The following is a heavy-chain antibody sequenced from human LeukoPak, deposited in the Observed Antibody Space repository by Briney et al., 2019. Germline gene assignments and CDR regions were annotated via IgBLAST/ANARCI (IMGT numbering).Heavy chain of an antibody. CDR3: ARSNFVYGDYVQYWYFDL. V-gene: IGHV1-69*05. Sequence: GASVKVSCKASGGTLTSHAISWVRQAPGQGLEWMGRIIPIFGTLKYAQKFQGRVTITTDESTSTAYMELSSLRSEDTAVYYCARSNFVYGDYVQYWYFDLWGRGTLVTVSS. J-gene: IGHJ2*01. CDR1: GGTLTSHA. CDR2: IIPIFGTL. D-gene: IGHD4-17*01.